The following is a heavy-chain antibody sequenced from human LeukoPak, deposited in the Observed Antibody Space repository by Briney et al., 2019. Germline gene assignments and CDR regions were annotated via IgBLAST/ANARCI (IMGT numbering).Heavy chain of an antibody. J-gene: IGHJ6*03. CDR1: GFTFSDYT. CDR3: ARGPSSYFYMDV. V-gene: IGHV3-64*02. Sequence: PGGSLRLSCAGSGFTFSDYTMHWVRQGPGKGLEYVSAITANARSKYHADSVRGRFTISRDNSKDTLYLQMGSLRPEDTAVYYCARGPSSYFYMDVWGQGTIVTVSS. CDR2: ITANARSK.